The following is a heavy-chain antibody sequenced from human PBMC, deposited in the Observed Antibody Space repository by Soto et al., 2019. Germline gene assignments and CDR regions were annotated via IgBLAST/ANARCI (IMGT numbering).Heavy chain of an antibody. CDR2: MSPNTGTI. J-gene: IGHJ3*02. D-gene: IGHD1-20*01. Sequence: GASVKVSCKASGYTFTSYDINWVRRATGQGPEWMGWMSPNTGTIVYAQKFQGRVTMTRNTSTSTAYMTLSSLRSEDTAVYYCARDRPGIKTYEAFDIWGQGTTVTVSS. V-gene: IGHV1-8*01. CDR3: ARDRPGIKTYEAFDI. CDR1: GYTFTSYD.